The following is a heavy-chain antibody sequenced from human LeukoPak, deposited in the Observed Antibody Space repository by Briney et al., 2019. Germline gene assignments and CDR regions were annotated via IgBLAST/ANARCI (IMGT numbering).Heavy chain of an antibody. Sequence: SETLSLTCTVSGGSISSGGYYWSWIRQHPGKGLEWIGYIYYSGSTYYNPPLKSRVTISVDTSKNQFSLKLSSVTAADTAVYYCARVGSYGDYSVYWGQGTLVTVSS. D-gene: IGHD4-17*01. CDR3: ARVGSYGDYSVY. CDR2: IYYSGST. CDR1: GGSISSGGYY. V-gene: IGHV4-31*03. J-gene: IGHJ4*02.